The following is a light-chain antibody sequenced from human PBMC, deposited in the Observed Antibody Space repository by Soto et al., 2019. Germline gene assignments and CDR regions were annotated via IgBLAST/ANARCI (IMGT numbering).Light chain of an antibody. CDR3: QQFYSYPLT. CDR2: DAS. J-gene: IGKJ4*01. V-gene: IGKV1-13*02. Sequence: AIQLTHSPSSLTVSVGHRVTITCRASQVIYSAVAWYQQRPGKAPKLLIYDASTLETGVPSRFSGSGSGTDFTLTVSSLQPEDFAIYYCQQFYSYPLTLGGGSKVGIK. CDR1: QVIYSA.